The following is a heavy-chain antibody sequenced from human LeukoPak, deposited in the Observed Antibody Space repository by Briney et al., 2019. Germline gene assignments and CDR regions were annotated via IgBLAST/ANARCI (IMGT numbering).Heavy chain of an antibody. J-gene: IGHJ6*03. V-gene: IGHV3-66*01. Sequence: GGSLRLSCAASGFTVSSNYMSWVRQAPGKGLEWVSVIYSGGSTYYADSVKGRFTISRDNSKNTLYLQMNSLRAEDTAVYYCARVGSSWSLYYYYYYMDVWGKGTTVTISS. CDR1: GFTVSSNY. D-gene: IGHD6-13*01. CDR2: IYSGGST. CDR3: ARVGSSWSLYYYYYYMDV.